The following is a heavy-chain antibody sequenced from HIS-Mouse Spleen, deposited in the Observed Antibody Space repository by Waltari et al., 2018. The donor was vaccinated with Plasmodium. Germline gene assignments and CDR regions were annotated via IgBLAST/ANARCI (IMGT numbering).Heavy chain of an antibody. D-gene: IGHD5-12*01. J-gene: IGHJ4*02. Sequence: QVQLQQWGAGLLKPSETLSLTCAVYGGSFSGYYWSWIRQPPGKGLEWIGEINHSGSTNHNPSLKSRVTISVDTSKNQFSLKLSSVTAADTAVYYCARVLNIVATIDYWGQGTLVTVSS. CDR2: INHSGST. CDR3: ARVLNIVATIDY. CDR1: GGSFSGYY. V-gene: IGHV4-34*01.